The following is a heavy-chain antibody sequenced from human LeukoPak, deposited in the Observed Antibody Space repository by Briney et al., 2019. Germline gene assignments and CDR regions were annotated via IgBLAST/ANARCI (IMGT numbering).Heavy chain of an antibody. Sequence: GGSLRLSCAASGFTVSSNYMSWVRQAPGKGLEWVSVIYSGGSTYYADSVKGRFTISRDNAKNSLYLQMNSLRAEDTAVYYCARAKQQLAFDIWGQGTMVTVSS. J-gene: IGHJ3*02. CDR1: GFTVSSNY. CDR2: IYSGGST. V-gene: IGHV3-66*01. D-gene: IGHD6-13*01. CDR3: ARAKQQLAFDI.